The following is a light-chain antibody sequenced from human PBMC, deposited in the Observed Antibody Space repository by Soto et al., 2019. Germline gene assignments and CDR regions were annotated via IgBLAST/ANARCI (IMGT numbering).Light chain of an antibody. CDR1: QSVSSSF. Sequence: EFVLTQSPGTLSLSPGERATLSCRASQSVSSSFLAWYQQKPGQAPRILIYGASTRATGIPDRFSGSGSGTDFTLTISSLEHEDFAVYYWQQYGSSPPLTFGGGTKVEIK. CDR2: GAS. J-gene: IGKJ4*01. V-gene: IGKV3-20*01. CDR3: QQYGSSPPLT.